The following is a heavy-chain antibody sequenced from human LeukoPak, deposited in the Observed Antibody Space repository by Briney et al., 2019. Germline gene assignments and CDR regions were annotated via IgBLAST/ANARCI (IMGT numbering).Heavy chain of an antibody. CDR1: GFTFSSYD. V-gene: IGHV3-23*01. CDR3: ARVAGWHWFDP. D-gene: IGHD6-19*01. J-gene: IGHJ5*02. Sequence: GGALRLSCAASGFTFSSYDMTWVRQAPGRGLEWVSSIRPSGDNTYYGDSVKGRFTISRDNSKNTVYLQMNNMRVDDTAVYYRARVAGWHWFDPWGQGTLVTVSS. CDR2: IRPSGDNT.